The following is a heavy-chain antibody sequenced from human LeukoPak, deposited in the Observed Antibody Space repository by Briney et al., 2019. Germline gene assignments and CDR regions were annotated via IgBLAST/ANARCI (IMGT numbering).Heavy chain of an antibody. CDR3: ARGSRIVVGAFDI. CDR1: GVSISSGGYS. J-gene: IGHJ3*02. V-gene: IGHV4-30-2*01. D-gene: IGHD3-22*01. CDR2: IYHSGST. Sequence: SQTLSLTRAVSGVSISSGGYSWSWIRHPRGEGLGWSGYIYHSGSTYYNPSLKSRVTISVDTSKNQFSLKLSSVTAADTAVYYCARGSRIVVGAFDIWGQGTMVTVSS.